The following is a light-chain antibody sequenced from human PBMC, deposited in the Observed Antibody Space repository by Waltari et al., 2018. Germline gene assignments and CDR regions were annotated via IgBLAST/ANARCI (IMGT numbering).Light chain of an antibody. CDR3: QQDNSAPPT. CDR2: QAS. V-gene: IGKV1-5*03. Sequence: DIQMTQSPSSLSASVGDRVTITCRANQVISNWLAWYQQQPGKAPKLLIYQASTLQSGVPSRFSGSGSGSDFTLTINSLQPEDFATYYCQQDNSAPPTFGGGTKVDIK. CDR1: QVISNW. J-gene: IGKJ4*01.